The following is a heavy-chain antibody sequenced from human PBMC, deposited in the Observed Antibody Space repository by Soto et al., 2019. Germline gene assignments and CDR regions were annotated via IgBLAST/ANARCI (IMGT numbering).Heavy chain of an antibody. CDR2: ISYDGSKK. V-gene: IGHV3-30-3*01. CDR1: GFSFSNFD. D-gene: IGHD2-2*01. Sequence: QVQLVESGGGVVQPGRSLRLSCAASGFSFSNFDMHWVRQAPGKGLEWVAVISYDGSKKYYPDSVKGRFTISSDNSNNTYQLQKNLLRPDDTALYYWAREGVVVATVRHYYGMDVWGQGTTVTVSS. J-gene: IGHJ6*02. CDR3: AREGVVVATVRHYYGMDV.